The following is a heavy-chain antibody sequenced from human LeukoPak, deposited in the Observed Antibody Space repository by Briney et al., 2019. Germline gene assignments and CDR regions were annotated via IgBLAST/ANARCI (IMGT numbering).Heavy chain of an antibody. D-gene: IGHD2-21*02. J-gene: IGHJ4*02. Sequence: PGRSPRLSCAASGFSFSAYWMTWVRQAPGTGLEWVANINPAGSRTYYVDPVKGRFSISRDNAKNLVYLQMNSLRAEDTAVYHCARFGYVTAVDVWGQGTPVTVSS. CDR3: ARFGYVTAVDV. CDR2: INPAGSRT. CDR1: GFSFSAYW. V-gene: IGHV3-7*01.